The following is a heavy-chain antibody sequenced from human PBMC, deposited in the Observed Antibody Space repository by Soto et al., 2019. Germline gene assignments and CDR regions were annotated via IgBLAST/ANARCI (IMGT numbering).Heavy chain of an antibody. CDR2: ISRSGSDI. CDR3: ATVGYCSSTSCQTRYYYYGMDV. V-gene: IGHV3-11*01. CDR1: GFTFSDYS. Sequence: AGGSLRLSCAASGFTFSDYSMNWVRQAPGKGLEWVSYISRSGSDIYYADSVKGRFTISRDNAKNSLFLQVNSLRAEDTAVYYCATVGYCSSTSCQTRYYYYGMDVWGQGTTVTVSS. J-gene: IGHJ6*02. D-gene: IGHD2-2*03.